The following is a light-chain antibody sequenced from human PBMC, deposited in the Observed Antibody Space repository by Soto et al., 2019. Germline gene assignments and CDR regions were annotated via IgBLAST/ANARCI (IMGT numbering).Light chain of an antibody. V-gene: IGLV2-11*01. CDR2: DVT. J-gene: IGLJ3*02. CDR3: CSNAASYTLV. Sequence: QSALTQPRSVSGSPGQSVAISCTGTSSDVGASNYVSWYQQHPGKAPKLMIYDVTKRPSGVPDRFSGSKSGNTASLTISGLQAEDEADYYCCSNAASYTLVFGGGTKVTVL. CDR1: SSDVGASNY.